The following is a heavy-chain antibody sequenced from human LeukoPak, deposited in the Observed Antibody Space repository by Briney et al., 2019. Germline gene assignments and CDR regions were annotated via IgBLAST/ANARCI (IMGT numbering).Heavy chain of an antibody. CDR1: GGTFSSYA. Sequence: ASVKVSCKASGGTFSSYAISWVRQAPGQGLEWMGGIIPIFGTANYAQKFQGRVTITADESTSTAYMELSSLRSEDTAVYYCASLLGYCSSTSCFGSDYWGQGTLVTVSS. CDR2: IIPIFGTA. CDR3: ASLLGYCSSTSCFGSDY. V-gene: IGHV1-69*13. J-gene: IGHJ4*02. D-gene: IGHD2-2*01.